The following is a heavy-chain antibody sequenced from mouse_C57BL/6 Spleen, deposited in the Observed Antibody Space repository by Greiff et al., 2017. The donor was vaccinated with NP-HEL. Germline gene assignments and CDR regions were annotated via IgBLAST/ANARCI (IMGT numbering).Heavy chain of an antibody. Sequence: EVKLMESGPGLVKPSQSLSLTCSVTGYSITSGYYWNWIRQFPGNKLEWMGYISYDGSNNYNPSLKNRISITRDTSKNQFFLKLNSVTTEDTATYYCARDDDGYPWFAYWGQGTLVTVSA. CDR2: ISYDGSN. J-gene: IGHJ3*01. D-gene: IGHD2-3*01. CDR1: GYSITSGYY. V-gene: IGHV3-6*01. CDR3: ARDDDGYPWFAY.